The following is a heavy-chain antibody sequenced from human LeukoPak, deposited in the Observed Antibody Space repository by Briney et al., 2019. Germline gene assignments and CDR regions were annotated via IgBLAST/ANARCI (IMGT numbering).Heavy chain of an antibody. V-gene: IGHV1-69*13. Sequence: SVKVSCKASRGTFTNYSIRWVRQAPGQGLEWIGGIIPILGSTNSAQRFQGRVTITADESTSTAYMELTSPRSEDTAMYYCARGAMVRGQYFFDYWGQGTLVTVSS. CDR1: RGTFTNYS. D-gene: IGHD3-10*01. J-gene: IGHJ4*02. CDR3: ARGAMVRGQYFFDY. CDR2: IIPILGST.